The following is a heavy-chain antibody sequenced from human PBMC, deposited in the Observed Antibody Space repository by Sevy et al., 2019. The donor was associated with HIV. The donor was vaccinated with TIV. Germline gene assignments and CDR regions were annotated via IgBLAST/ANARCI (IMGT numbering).Heavy chain of an antibody. V-gene: IGHV4-34*01. D-gene: IGHD6-13*01. J-gene: IGHJ6*02. CDR2: INHSGST. Sequence: SETLSLTCAVYGGSFSGYYWSWICQPPGKGLEWIGEINHSGSTNYNPSLKSRVTISVDTSKNQFSLKLSSVTAADTALFYCARALGIAAAGTRGDGMDVWGQGTTVTVSS. CDR1: GGSFSGYY. CDR3: ARALGIAAAGTRGDGMDV.